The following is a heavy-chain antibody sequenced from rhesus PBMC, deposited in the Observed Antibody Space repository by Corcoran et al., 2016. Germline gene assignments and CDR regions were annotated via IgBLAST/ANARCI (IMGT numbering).Heavy chain of an antibody. J-gene: IGHJ4*01. V-gene: IGHV4-80*01. CDR3: ARLYYFDSGYGFDY. Sequence: QVQLQESGPGLVKPSETLSLTCAVSGGSFSNYWWSWIRQPPGKGLEWIGEINGNSGNTNPNPSLKSRVTISKDASKNQFSLKLSSVTAADTAVYWCARLYYFDSGYGFDYWGQGVLVTVSS. CDR1: GGSFSNYW. CDR2: INGNSGNT. D-gene: IGHD3-28*01.